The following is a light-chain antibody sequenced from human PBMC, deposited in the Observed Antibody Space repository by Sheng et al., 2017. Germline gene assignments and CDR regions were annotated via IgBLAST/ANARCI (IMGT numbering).Light chain of an antibody. CDR2: GAS. V-gene: IGKV3-20*01. J-gene: IGKJ4*01. Sequence: EIVLTQSPGTLSLSPGERATLSCRASQSVSSGYLAWYQQKPGQAPRLLIYGASIRATGIPDRFSGSGSGTDFILIIRRLEPEDFAVYYCQQYGSSALTFGGGTKVEIK. CDR3: QQYGSSALT. CDR1: QSVSSGY.